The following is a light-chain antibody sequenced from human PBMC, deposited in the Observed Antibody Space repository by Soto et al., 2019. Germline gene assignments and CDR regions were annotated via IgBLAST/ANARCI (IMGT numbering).Light chain of an antibody. V-gene: IGKV1-5*03. Sequence: DIQMTQSPSTLSASVGDRVSITCRASQSISRQLAWHQQKPGKAPNLLIYQASNLETGVPSRFTGSGSGTEFTLTISSLQPDDLATYYCLQYLSYWTFGQGTKVEVK. CDR2: QAS. J-gene: IGKJ1*01. CDR3: LQYLSYWT. CDR1: QSISRQ.